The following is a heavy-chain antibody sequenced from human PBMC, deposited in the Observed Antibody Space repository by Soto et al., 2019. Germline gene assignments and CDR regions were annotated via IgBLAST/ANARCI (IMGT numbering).Heavy chain of an antibody. CDR2: ISGSDGST. J-gene: IGHJ6*02. Sequence: EVQLLESGGGLVQPGGSLRLSCAASGFTFSSYAMSWVRQAPGKGLEWVSAISGSDGSTYYADSVKGRFTISRDNSKNTLYLQMNSLRAEDTAVYYCATHSGGSSQTWGYYYYGMDVWGQGTTVTVSS. CDR3: ATHSGGSSQTWGYYYYGMDV. D-gene: IGHD2-15*01. CDR1: GFTFSSYA. V-gene: IGHV3-23*01.